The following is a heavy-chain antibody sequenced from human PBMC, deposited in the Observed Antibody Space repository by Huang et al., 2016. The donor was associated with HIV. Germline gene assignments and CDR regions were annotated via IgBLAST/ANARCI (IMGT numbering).Heavy chain of an antibody. CDR2: IKSEMRRGTA. CDR3: CTEHDRWSGYDQFY. CDR1: GFTFSDAW. Sequence: EVQLVESGGGLVKPGGSLRLSCVVSGFTFSDAWMNWVRQAPGKGLEWVGRIKSEMRRGTADYTAPVKGGFPISRDDSSNTVYLHMNSLKTEDTAVYYCCTEHDRWSGYDQFYWGQGALVTVSS. D-gene: IGHD3-3*01. J-gene: IGHJ4*02. V-gene: IGHV3-15*01.